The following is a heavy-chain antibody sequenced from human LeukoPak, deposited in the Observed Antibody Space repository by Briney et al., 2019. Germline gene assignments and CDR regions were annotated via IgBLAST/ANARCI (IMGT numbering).Heavy chain of an antibody. D-gene: IGHD3-22*01. CDR3: ARDASYYDNSGYYKGPFDY. CDR1: GDSISSGGYY. Sequence: SDTLSLTCTVSGDSISSGGYYWRWVRQPAGKGLECIGRIYTRGITNYNPSLQIRVTISVDTSKNQFSLKLSSVTAADTAVYYCARDASYYDNSGYYKGPFDYWGQGTLVTVSS. CDR2: IYTRGIT. V-gene: IGHV4-61*02. J-gene: IGHJ4*02.